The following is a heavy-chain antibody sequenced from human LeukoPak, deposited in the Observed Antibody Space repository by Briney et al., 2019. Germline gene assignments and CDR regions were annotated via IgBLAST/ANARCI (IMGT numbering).Heavy chain of an antibody. CDR3: ARDRTIAVAGGAWFDP. CDR1: GGSISSYY. J-gene: IGHJ5*02. Sequence: PSETLSLTCTVSGGSISSYYWSWIRQPPGKGLEWIGYIYYSGSTNYNPSLKSRVTISVDTSKNQFSLKLSSVTAADTAVYYCARDRTIAVAGGAWFDPWGQGTLVTVSS. V-gene: IGHV4-59*01. D-gene: IGHD6-19*01. CDR2: IYYSGST.